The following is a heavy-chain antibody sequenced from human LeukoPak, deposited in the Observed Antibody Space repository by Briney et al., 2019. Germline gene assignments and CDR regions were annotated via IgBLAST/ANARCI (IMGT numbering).Heavy chain of an antibody. Sequence: SQTLSLTCTVSGGSISSGGYYWSWIRQHPGKGLEWIGYIYYSGSTYYNPSLKSRVTISVDTSKNQFSLKLSSVTAADTAVYYCARSGYELYYFDYWGQGTLVTVSS. V-gene: IGHV4-31*03. CDR1: GGSISSGGYY. CDR2: IYYSGST. D-gene: IGHD6-25*01. CDR3: ARSGYELYYFDY. J-gene: IGHJ4*02.